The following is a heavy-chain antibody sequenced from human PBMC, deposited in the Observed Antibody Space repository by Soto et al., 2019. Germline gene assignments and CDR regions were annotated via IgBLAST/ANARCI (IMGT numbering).Heavy chain of an antibody. J-gene: IGHJ5*02. V-gene: IGHV4-59*01. CDR2: IYYSGSS. Sequence: SETLSLTCTVSGGYISSYYWRCIRQPPGKGLEWIVYIYYSGSSNYNPSLKSRVTISVDTPKNQFSLKLRTVTAADTAVYYCARQHDYYESTNRFVPLGQGTLVTVSS. D-gene: IGHD3-22*01. CDR1: GGYISSYY. CDR3: ARQHDYYESTNRFVP.